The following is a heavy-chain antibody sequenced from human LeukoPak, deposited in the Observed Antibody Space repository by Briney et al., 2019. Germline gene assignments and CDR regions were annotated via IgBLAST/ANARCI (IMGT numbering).Heavy chain of an antibody. CDR1: GYTFTNYD. J-gene: IGHJ4*02. V-gene: IGHV1-8*01. Sequence: ASVKVSCKASGYTFTNYDVIWVRQASGQGLEWMGWMNPNNSKTGYAQKFQGRVTMTRDTSISTAYMELSSLRSEDTAVYYCATGLNTPNDFWGQGTLVTVSS. D-gene: IGHD1-14*01. CDR2: MNPNNSKT. CDR3: ATGLNTPNDF.